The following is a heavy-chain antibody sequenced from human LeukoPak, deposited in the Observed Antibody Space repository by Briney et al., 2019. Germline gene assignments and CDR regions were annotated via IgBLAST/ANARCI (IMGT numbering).Heavy chain of an antibody. J-gene: IGHJ5*02. CDR1: GGSISSYY. CDR3: ARAGYCSGGSCYSINWFDP. V-gene: IGHV4-4*07. D-gene: IGHD2-15*01. CDR2: IYSSGST. Sequence: PSETLSLTCTVSGGSISSYYWRWIRQPAGKGLEWIGRIYSSGSTNYNPSLKSRVTMSVDTSKNQFSLKLSSVTAADTAVYYCARAGYCSGGSCYSINWFDPWGQGTLVTVSS.